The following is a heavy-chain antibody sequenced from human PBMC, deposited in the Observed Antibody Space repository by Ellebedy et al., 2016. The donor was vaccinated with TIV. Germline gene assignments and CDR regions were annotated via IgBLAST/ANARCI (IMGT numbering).Heavy chain of an antibody. Sequence: GGSLRLXCVTSGFTFDTYRMNWVRQAPGKGLEWVSSISSSSSYIYYADSVKGRFTISRDNAKNSLYLEMNNLRAEDTAVYYCARGEGYYDSSGSRKFDYWGQGTLVTVSS. D-gene: IGHD3-22*01. CDR3: ARGEGYYDSSGSRKFDY. CDR2: ISSSSSYI. J-gene: IGHJ4*02. V-gene: IGHV3-21*04. CDR1: GFTFDTYR.